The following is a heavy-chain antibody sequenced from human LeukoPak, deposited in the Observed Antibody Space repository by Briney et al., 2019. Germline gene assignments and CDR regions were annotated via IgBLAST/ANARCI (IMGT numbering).Heavy chain of an antibody. D-gene: IGHD6-13*01. J-gene: IGHJ4*02. CDR2: ISYDGSNK. CDR1: GFTFSSYA. CDR3: ARDAAYFDY. Sequence: GGSLRLSCAASGFTFSSYAMHWVRQAPGKGLEWVAVISYDGSNKYYADSVKGRFTISRDNSKNPLYLQMNSLRAEDTAVYYCARDAAYFDYWGQGTLVTVSS. V-gene: IGHV3-30-3*01.